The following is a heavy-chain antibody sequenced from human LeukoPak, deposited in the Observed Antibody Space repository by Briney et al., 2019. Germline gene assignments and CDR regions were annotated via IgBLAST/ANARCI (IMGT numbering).Heavy chain of an antibody. CDR3: ARSMVRGLIPYYYYMDV. J-gene: IGHJ6*03. V-gene: IGHV4-34*01. CDR2: INHSGST. D-gene: IGHD3-10*01. CDR1: GGSFSGYY. Sequence: PSETLSLTCAVYGGSFSGYYWSWIRQPPGKGLEWIGEINHSGSTNYNPSLKSRVTISVDTSKNQFSLKLSSVTAADTAVYYCARSMVRGLIPYYYYMDVWGKGTTVTVSS.